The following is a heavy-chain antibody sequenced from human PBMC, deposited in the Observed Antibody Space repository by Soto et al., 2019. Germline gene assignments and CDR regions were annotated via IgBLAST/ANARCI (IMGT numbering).Heavy chain of an antibody. CDR2: IYYSGST. V-gene: IGHV4-61*01. J-gene: IGHJ4*02. D-gene: IGHD6-19*01. CDR1: GGSVNSGHYY. Sequence: PSETLSLTCAVSGGSVNSGHYYWSWGRQPPGRGLEWIGFIYYSGSTSYNPSLQSRVTISLDTSNNQFSLKMSSVTAADTAVYYCARSGAGSGWLGGQGTLVTVSS. CDR3: ARSGAGSGWL.